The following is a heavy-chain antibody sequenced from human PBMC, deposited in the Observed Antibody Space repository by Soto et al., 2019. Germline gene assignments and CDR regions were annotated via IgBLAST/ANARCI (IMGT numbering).Heavy chain of an antibody. CDR2: INAGNGNT. CDR1: GYTFTSYA. Sequence: QVQLMQSGAEVKKPGASVKVSCKASGYTFTSYAMHWVRQAPGQRLEWMGWINAGNGNTKYSQKFQGRVTITRDTSASTAYRELSSLRSEDTAVYYCARGPGGPDGPGDYWGQGTLVTVSS. CDR3: ARGPGGPDGPGDY. J-gene: IGHJ4*02. V-gene: IGHV1-3*01. D-gene: IGHD2-15*01.